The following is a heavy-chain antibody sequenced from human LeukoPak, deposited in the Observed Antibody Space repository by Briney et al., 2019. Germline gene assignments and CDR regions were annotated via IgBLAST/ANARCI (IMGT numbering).Heavy chain of an antibody. V-gene: IGHV3-23*01. J-gene: IGHJ5*02. D-gene: IGHD2/OR15-2a*01. CDR2: ISGSGGRT. Sequence: GGSLRLPCAASGFSFNDYAMSWVRQAPVKGLEWVSVISGSGGRTSYADSVKGRFTISRDNSKNTLYLQMNSLRAEDTALYYCAKDRLSSPTAPRFDPWGQGTQVTVSS. CDR1: GFSFNDYA. CDR3: AKDRLSSPTAPRFDP.